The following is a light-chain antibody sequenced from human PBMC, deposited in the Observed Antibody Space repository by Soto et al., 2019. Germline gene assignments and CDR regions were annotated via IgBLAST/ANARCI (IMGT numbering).Light chain of an antibody. CDR3: SSYTSSSTPYV. CDR1: SSDVGIYNY. CDR2: EVS. J-gene: IGLJ1*01. V-gene: IGLV2-14*01. Sequence: QSALTQPASVSGSPGQSITVSCTGTSSDVGIYNYVSWYQHHPGKAPKLITYEVSNRPSGVSNRFSGSKSGNTASLTISGLQADVEADYYCSSYTSSSTPYVFGTGTKVTVL.